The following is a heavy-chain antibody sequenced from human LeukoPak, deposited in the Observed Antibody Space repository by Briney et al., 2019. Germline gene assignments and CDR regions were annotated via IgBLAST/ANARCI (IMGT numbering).Heavy chain of an antibody. V-gene: IGHV1-18*01. CDR2: VSAYNGGT. J-gene: IGHJ4*02. CDR3: TRDLGVDTSMIFFDY. CDR1: GYTFTDFG. D-gene: IGHD3/OR15-3a*01. Sequence: ASVKVSCKASGYTFTDFGISWVRQAPGQGLEWMGWVSAYNGGTNYAQKLQGRVTMTTDTSTSTAYMELRSLTSDDTAIYYCTRDLGVDTSMIFFDYWGQGSLVTVSS.